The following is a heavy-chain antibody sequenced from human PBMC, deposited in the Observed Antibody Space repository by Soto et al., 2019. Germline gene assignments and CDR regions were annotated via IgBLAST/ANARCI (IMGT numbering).Heavy chain of an antibody. J-gene: IGHJ5*02. CDR1: GGSISSYY. D-gene: IGHD3-10*01. Sequence: QVQLQESGPGLVKPSETLSLTCTVSGGSISSYYWSWIRQPPGKGLEWIGYIYYSGSTSYNPSLKSRVTISVDTSKNQFSLKLSSVTAADTAVYYCARELIGFGELQQINWFDPWGQGTLVTVSS. CDR2: IYYSGST. CDR3: ARELIGFGELQQINWFDP. V-gene: IGHV4-59*01.